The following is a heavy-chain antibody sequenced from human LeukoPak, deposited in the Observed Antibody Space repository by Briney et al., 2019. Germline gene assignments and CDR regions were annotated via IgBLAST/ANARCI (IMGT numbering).Heavy chain of an antibody. D-gene: IGHD6-13*01. J-gene: IGHJ6*03. CDR1: GFTFSNYW. CDR2: IKQDGSEK. V-gene: IGHV3-7*01. CDR3: ARDSGRDYSWYENYYYYYYMDV. Sequence: GGSLRLSCAASGFTFSNYWMSWVRQAPGKGLEWVANIKQDGSEKYYVDSVKGRFTISRDNAKNSLYLQMNSLRAEDTAVYYCARDSGRDYSWYENYYYYYYMDVWGKGTTVTVSS.